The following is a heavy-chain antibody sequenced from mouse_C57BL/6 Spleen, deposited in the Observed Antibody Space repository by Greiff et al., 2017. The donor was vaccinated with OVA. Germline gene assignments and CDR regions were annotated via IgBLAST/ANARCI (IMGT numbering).Heavy chain of an antibody. CDR2: IDPETGGT. Sequence: VKLQESGAELVRPGASVTLSCKASGYTFTDYEMHWVKQTPVHGLEWIGAIDPETGGTAYNQKFKGKAILTADKSSSTAYMELRSLTSEDSAVYYCTRGIYYGNLSAMDYWGQGTSVTVSS. D-gene: IGHD2-1*01. J-gene: IGHJ4*01. CDR1: GYTFTDYE. CDR3: TRGIYYGNLSAMDY. V-gene: IGHV1-15*01.